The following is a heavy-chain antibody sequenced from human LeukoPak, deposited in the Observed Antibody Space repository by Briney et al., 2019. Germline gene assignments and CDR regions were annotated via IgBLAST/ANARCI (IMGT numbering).Heavy chain of an antibody. CDR2: ISSSGSNM. J-gene: IGHJ4*02. Sequence: GGSLRLSCAASGFTFRAFEMNWVRQAPGKGLEWVSYISSSGSNMYYADSVKGRFTISRDNAKNSLYLQMNSLRVEDTAVYYCARADMATITIDYWGQGTLVTVSS. V-gene: IGHV3-48*03. D-gene: IGHD5-24*01. CDR1: GFTFRAFE. CDR3: ARADMATITIDY.